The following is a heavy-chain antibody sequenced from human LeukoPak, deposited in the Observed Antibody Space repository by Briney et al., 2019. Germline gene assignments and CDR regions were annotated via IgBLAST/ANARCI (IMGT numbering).Heavy chain of an antibody. V-gene: IGHV1-24*01. Sequence: ASVKVSCKVSGYTLTELSMHWVRQAPGKGLEWMGGFDPEDGETIYAQKFQGRVTMTEDTSTDTAYMELSSLRSEDTAVYYCATLNHCSSTRCYLVGFDPWGQGTLVTVSS. CDR1: GYTLTELS. D-gene: IGHD2-2*01. CDR3: ATLNHCSSTRCYLVGFDP. J-gene: IGHJ5*02. CDR2: FDPEDGET.